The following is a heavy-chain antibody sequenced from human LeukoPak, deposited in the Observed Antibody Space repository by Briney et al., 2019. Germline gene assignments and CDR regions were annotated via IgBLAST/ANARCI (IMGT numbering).Heavy chain of an antibody. CDR1: RYGYSNYW. Sequence: GESLKISCRGSRYGYSNYWIAWVRQRPGKGLEWLGRVNPGDSDTTYNPSFEDHVTISVDNYMNTAYLQWYSLQTSDTATYYCARSGYSSSPFDLWGQGTPVTVSS. J-gene: IGHJ4*02. V-gene: IGHV5-51*01. CDR3: ARSGYSSSPFDL. D-gene: IGHD6-13*01. CDR2: VNPGDSDT.